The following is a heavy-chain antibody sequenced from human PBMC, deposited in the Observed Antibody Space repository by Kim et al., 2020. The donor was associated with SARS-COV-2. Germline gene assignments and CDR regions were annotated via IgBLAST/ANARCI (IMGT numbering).Heavy chain of an antibody. CDR3: ARDNFSPYYDFWSGYAPRYFDY. D-gene: IGHD3-3*01. CDR1: GGSISSSNW. Sequence: SETLSLTCAVSGGSISSSNWWSWVRQPPGKGLEWIGEIYHSGSTNYNPSLKSRVTISVDKSKNQFSLKLSSVTAADTAVYYCARDNFSPYYDFWSGYAPRYFDYWGQGTLVTVSS. CDR2: IYHSGST. J-gene: IGHJ4*02. V-gene: IGHV4-4*02.